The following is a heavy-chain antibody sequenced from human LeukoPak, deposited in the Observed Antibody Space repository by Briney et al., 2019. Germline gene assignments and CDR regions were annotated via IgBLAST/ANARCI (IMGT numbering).Heavy chain of an antibody. D-gene: IGHD3-10*01. J-gene: IGHJ6*03. Sequence: ASVKVSCKASGGTFSSYTISWVRQAPGQGLERMGRIIPILGIANYAQKFQGRVTITADKSTSTAYMELSSLRSEDTAVYYCARDRAPRGSYYMDVWGKGTTVTVSS. CDR3: ARDRAPRGSYYMDV. V-gene: IGHV1-69*04. CDR1: GGTFSSYT. CDR2: IIPILGIA.